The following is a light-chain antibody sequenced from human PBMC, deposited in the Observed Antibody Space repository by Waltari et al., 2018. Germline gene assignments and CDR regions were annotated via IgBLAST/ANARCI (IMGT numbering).Light chain of an antibody. J-gene: IGLJ2*01. V-gene: IGLV1-44*01. Sequence: QSVLTQPPSASGTPGQRVTISCSGSSPNIGGNTGNWYQQLPGTAPKPLIHSNKQRPSGVPDRFSGSKSGTSASLAISGLQSDDEADYYCVAWDDSLNGPVFGGGTKLTVL. CDR2: SNK. CDR1: SPNIGGNT. CDR3: VAWDDSLNGPV.